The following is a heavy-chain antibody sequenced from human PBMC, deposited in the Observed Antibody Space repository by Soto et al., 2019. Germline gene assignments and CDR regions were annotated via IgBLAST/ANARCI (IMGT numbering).Heavy chain of an antibody. J-gene: IGHJ4*02. Sequence: GGSLRLSCAASGFTFSSYGMHWVRQAPGKGLEWVAVIWYDGSNKYYADSVKGRFTISRDNSKNTLYLQMNSLRAEDTAVYYCAREESSKWLSSLMCDYWGQGTLVTVSS. CDR3: AREESSKWLSSLMCDY. D-gene: IGHD3-22*01. CDR2: IWYDGSNK. CDR1: GFTFSSYG. V-gene: IGHV3-33*01.